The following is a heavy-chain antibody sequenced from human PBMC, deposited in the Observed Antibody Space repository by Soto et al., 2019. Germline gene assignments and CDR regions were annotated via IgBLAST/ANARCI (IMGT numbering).Heavy chain of an antibody. CDR2: ISAYNGNT. D-gene: IGHD2-15*01. V-gene: IGHV1-18*01. CDR3: ARDWGNCSGGSCYSDYYYYYGMDV. J-gene: IGHJ6*02. CDR1: GYTFSNYG. Sequence: QVQLVQSGAEVKKPGASVKVSCKASGYTFSNYGISWVRQAPGQGLEWMGWISAYNGNTNYAQKLQGRVTMTTDTSTSTAYMELRSLRSDDTAVYYCARDWGNCSGGSCYSDYYYYYGMDVWGQGTTVTVSS.